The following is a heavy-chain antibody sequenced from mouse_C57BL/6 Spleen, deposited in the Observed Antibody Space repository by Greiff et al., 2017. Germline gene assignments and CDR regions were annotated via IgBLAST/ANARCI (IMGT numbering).Heavy chain of an antibody. CDR3: ARGEGKVNVDFDY. Sequence: QVQLQQPGAELVRPGSSVKLSCTASGYTFTSYWMHWVKQRPIQGLEWIGNIDPSDSETHYNQKFKDKATLTVDKSSSTAYMQLSSLTSEDAAVYSCARGEGKVNVDFDYWGQGTTLTVSS. CDR1: GYTFTSYW. J-gene: IGHJ2*01. CDR2: IDPSDSET. V-gene: IGHV1-52*01. D-gene: IGHD2-10*02.